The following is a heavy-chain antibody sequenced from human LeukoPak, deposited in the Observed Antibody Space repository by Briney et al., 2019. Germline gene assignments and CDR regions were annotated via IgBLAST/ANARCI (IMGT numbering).Heavy chain of an antibody. J-gene: IGHJ5*02. CDR2: INHSGST. Sequence: PGGSLRLSCAASGFTFSSYAMNWVRQPPGKGLEWIGEINHSGSTNYNPSLKSRVTISVDTSKNQFSLKLSSVTAADTAVYYCAGERRSSTSSWGRTYNWFDPWGQGTLVTVSS. CDR3: AGERRSSTSSWGRTYNWFDP. V-gene: IGHV4-34*08. D-gene: IGHD2-2*01. CDR1: GFTFSSYA.